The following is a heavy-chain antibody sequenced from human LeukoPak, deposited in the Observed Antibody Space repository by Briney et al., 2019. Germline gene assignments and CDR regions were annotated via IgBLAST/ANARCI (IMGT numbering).Heavy chain of an antibody. Sequence: PSETLSLTCAVYGGSFSGYYWSWIRQPPGKGLEWIGEINHSGSTNYNPSLKSRVTISVDTSKNQFSLKLSSVTAADTAVYYCARHGDYVWGSYRYLAWTPPYYFDYWGQGTLVTVSS. CDR1: GGSFSGYY. CDR3: ARHGDYVWGSYRYLAWTPPYYFDY. D-gene: IGHD3-16*02. V-gene: IGHV4-34*01. J-gene: IGHJ4*02. CDR2: INHSGST.